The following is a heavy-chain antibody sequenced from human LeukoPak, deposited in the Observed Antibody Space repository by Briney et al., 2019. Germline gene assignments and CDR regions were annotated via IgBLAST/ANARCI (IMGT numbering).Heavy chain of an antibody. J-gene: IGHJ4*02. Sequence: GASVKVSCKASGYTFTSYGISWVRQAPGQGLEWVGWISAYNVNTNDAQKLQGRVTMTKDTSTTTAYMELRSLRSDDTAVYYCARVPVSGPGARFDYWGQGTLVTVSS. CDR3: ARVPVSGPGARFDY. CDR1: GYTFTSYG. CDR2: ISAYNVNT. D-gene: IGHD4-11*01. V-gene: IGHV1-18*01.